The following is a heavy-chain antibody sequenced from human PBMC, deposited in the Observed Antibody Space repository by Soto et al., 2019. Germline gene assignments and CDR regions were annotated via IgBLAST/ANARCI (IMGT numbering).Heavy chain of an antibody. CDR2: IFHSGST. Sequence: QVQLQESGPGLVKPSQTLSLTCTVSGASITSGAYYWSWIRQPPGKGLEWIGYIFHSGSTYYNQSLDKRTHISVDTSKNHFSLRLNSMSAADTAMYYCARAHYDFLTGYPGYFYGMDVWGQGTTVTVSS. CDR1: GASITSGAYY. V-gene: IGHV4-30-4*01. CDR3: ARAHYDFLTGYPGYFYGMDV. J-gene: IGHJ6*02. D-gene: IGHD3-9*01.